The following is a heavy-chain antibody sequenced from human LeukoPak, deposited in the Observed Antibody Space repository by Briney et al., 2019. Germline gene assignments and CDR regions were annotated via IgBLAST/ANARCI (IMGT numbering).Heavy chain of an antibody. CDR3: ARDGGYSYGQDY. CDR2: INHSGST. J-gene: IGHJ4*02. CDR1: GGSFSGYY. V-gene: IGHV4-34*01. D-gene: IGHD5-18*01. Sequence: SETLSLTCAVYGGSFSGYYWSWIRQPPGKGLEWIGEINHSGSTNYNPSLKSRVTISVDTSKNQFSLKLSSVTAADTAVYYCARDGGYSYGQDYWGQGTLVTVSS.